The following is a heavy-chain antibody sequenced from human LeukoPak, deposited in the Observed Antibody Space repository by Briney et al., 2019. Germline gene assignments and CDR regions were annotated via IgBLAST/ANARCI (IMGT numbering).Heavy chain of an antibody. CDR3: ARGPQELGIRYFDL. Sequence: SGTLSLTCAVSGASINISKWWSWVRQPPGKGLEWIGEIYHSGSTNYNPSFKSRVTLLVDKSKNLLSLRLNSVTAADTAVYYCARGPQELGIRYFDLWGRGTLVTVSS. D-gene: IGHD7-27*01. CDR1: GASINISKW. J-gene: IGHJ2*01. V-gene: IGHV4-4*02. CDR2: IYHSGST.